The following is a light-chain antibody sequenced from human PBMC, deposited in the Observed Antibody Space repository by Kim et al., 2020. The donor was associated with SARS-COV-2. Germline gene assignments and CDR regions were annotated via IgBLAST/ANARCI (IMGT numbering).Light chain of an antibody. CDR3: QSYDISNVI. CDR2: EDD. J-gene: IGLJ2*01. Sequence: GNTVTISCTSSGGNIADNYVQWYQQRPDSAPTIVIYEDDQRPSGVPDRFSGSIDSSSSSASLTISGLKTEDEADYYCQSYDISNVIFGGGTQLTVL. CDR1: GGNIADNY. V-gene: IGLV6-57*02.